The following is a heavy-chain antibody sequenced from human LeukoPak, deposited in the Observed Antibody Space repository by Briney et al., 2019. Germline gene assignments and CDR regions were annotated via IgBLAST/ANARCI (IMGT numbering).Heavy chain of an antibody. Sequence: SETLSLTCTVSGGSISSYYWSWIRQPAGEGLEWIGRIYTSGSTNYNPSLKSRVTMSVDTSKNQFSLKLSSVTAADTAVYYWAKLGGGGYVYYYDSSGLNYWGQGTLVTVSS. D-gene: IGHD3-22*01. V-gene: IGHV4-4*07. CDR2: IYTSGST. J-gene: IGHJ4*02. CDR1: GGSISSYY. CDR3: AKLGGGGYVYYYDSSGLNY.